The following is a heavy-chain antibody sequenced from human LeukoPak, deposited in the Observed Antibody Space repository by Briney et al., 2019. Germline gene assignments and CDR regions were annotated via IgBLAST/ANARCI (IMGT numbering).Heavy chain of an antibody. D-gene: IGHD3-22*01. CDR1: GGSISSYY. V-gene: IGHV4-59*01. J-gene: IGHJ4*02. CDR3: AREADYYESSGYYGGYFDY. Sequence: SETLSLTCTVSGGSISSYYWSWIRQPPGKGLEWIGYIYYSGSTNYNPSLKSRVTISVDTSKNQFSLKLSSVTAADTAVYYCAREADYYESSGYYGGYFDYWGQGTLVTVSS. CDR2: IYYSGST.